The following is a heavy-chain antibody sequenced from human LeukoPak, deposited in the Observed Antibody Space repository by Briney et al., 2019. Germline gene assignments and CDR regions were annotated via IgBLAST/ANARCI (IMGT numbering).Heavy chain of an antibody. D-gene: IGHD3-10*01. J-gene: IGHJ4*02. CDR3: AKVDATYGSGSYYPWVY. Sequence: PGGSLRLSCAASGFTFSDYYMSWVRQAPGKGPEWVSAISGSGDSTYYADSVKGRFTISRDNSKNTLYLQMNTLRAEDTAVYYCAKVDATYGSGSYYPWVYWGQGTLVTVSS. CDR1: GFTFSDYY. CDR2: ISGSGDST. V-gene: IGHV3-23*01.